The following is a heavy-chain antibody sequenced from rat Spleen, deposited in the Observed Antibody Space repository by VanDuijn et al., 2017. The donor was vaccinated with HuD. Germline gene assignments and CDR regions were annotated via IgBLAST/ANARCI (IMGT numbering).Heavy chain of an antibody. CDR3: ARSSRD. V-gene: IGHV2-6*01. CDR2: ISSGGST. J-gene: IGHJ2*01. Sequence: QVQLKESGPGQVQPSQTLSLTCTVSGFSLTSYNVHWVRQPPGKGLEWIAAISSGGSTYYNSALKSRLSISRDTSKSQVFLKMNSLQTEDTAMYFCARSSRDWGQGVMVTVSS. CDR1: GFSLTSYN.